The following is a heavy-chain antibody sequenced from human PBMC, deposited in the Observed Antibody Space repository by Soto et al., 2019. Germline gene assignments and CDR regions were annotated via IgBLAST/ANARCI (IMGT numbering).Heavy chain of an antibody. J-gene: IGHJ6*02. D-gene: IGHD3-10*01. Sequence: SVKVSCKASGGTFSSYAISWVRQAPGQGLEWMGGIIPIFGTANYAQKFQGRVTITADESTSTAYMELSSLRSEDTAVYYCARGDGDGDYYYYGMDVWGQGTTVTSP. V-gene: IGHV1-69*13. CDR2: IIPIFGTA. CDR3: ARGDGDGDYYYYGMDV. CDR1: GGTFSSYA.